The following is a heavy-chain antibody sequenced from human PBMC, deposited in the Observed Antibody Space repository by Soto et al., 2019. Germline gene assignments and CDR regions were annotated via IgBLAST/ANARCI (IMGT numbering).Heavy chain of an antibody. J-gene: IGHJ6*03. Sequence: EIHLLESGGALVQPGGSLRLSCAASGITLSTYTMRWVRQAPGKGLEWVSSLTGSSVTPYYADSVRGRFAISRDNSKNTLYLQMNSLRAEDTALYYCAKVAVLVATPKSSYYIDVWGRGTTVTVSS. CDR1: GITLSTYT. CDR3: AKVAVLVATPKSSYYIDV. D-gene: IGHD5-12*01. V-gene: IGHV3-23*01. CDR2: LTGSSVTP.